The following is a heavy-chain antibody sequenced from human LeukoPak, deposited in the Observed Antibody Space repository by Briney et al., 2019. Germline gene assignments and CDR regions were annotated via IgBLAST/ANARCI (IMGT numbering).Heavy chain of an antibody. J-gene: IGHJ4*02. V-gene: IGHV1-69*04. D-gene: IGHD3-22*01. CDR3: ARDYYDSRGYYPDY. Sequence: SVKVSCKASRGTFSSYAISWVRQAPGPGLEWMGRIIPILGKANYAQEFQRRVTITADKSTSTAHMELSGLRSEDTAVYYCARDYYDSRGYYPDYWGQGTLVTVSS. CDR2: IIPILGKA. CDR1: RGTFSSYA.